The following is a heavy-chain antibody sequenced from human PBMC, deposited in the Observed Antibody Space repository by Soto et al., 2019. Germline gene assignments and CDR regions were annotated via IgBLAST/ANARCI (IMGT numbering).Heavy chain of an antibody. D-gene: IGHD1-20*01. CDR3: AKVPSNWNAFFYGMDV. CDR1: GFIFSNYG. CDR2: ISYDGSNE. V-gene: IGHV3-30*18. Sequence: QVQLVESGGGVVQPGRSLRLSCTASGFIFSNYGMHWVRQAPGKGLEWVAVISYDGSNEYYADSVKGRFTISRDNSKNTLYLQVNSLRAEDTAVYYCAKVPSNWNAFFYGMDVWGQGTTVTVSS. J-gene: IGHJ6*02.